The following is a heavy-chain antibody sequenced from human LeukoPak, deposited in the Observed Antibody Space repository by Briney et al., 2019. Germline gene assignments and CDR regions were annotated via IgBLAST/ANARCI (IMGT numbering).Heavy chain of an antibody. Sequence: GGSLRLSCAASGFTFSDHYMDWVRQAPGKGLEWVGRTRNKANSYTTEYAASVKGRFTISRDDSKNSLYLQMNSLKTEDTAVYYCARATTAFDYWGQGTLVAVSS. CDR3: ARATTAFDY. D-gene: IGHD4-17*01. CDR1: GFTFSDHY. V-gene: IGHV3-72*01. CDR2: TRNKANSYTT. J-gene: IGHJ4*02.